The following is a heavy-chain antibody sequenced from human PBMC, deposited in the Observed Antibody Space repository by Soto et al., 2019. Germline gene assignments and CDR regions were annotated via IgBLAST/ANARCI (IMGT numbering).Heavy chain of an antibody. CDR1: GYNFTNYW. CDR2: IYPGDSDT. Sequence: PGESLKISCKGSGYNFTNYWIGWVRQMPGKGLESMGIIYPGDSDTRYSPSFQGQVTISADKSISTAYLQWSSLKASDTAMYYCAGGGVRGVVTRTRDYYGMDVWRQGTTVTVSS. CDR3: AGGGVRGVVTRTRDYYGMDV. V-gene: IGHV5-51*01. D-gene: IGHD3-10*01. J-gene: IGHJ6*02.